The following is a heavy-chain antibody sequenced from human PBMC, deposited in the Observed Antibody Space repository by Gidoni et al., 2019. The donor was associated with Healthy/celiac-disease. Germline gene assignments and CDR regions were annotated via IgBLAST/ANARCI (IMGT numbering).Heavy chain of an antibody. Sequence: QVQLQESGPGLVKTSQTLSLTCTVSGGSTSSGSYYWSWIRQPAGKGLEWIGRIYTSGSTNYNPSLKSRVTISVDTSKNQFSLKLSSVTAADTAVYYCARDRDYYYGSGSYYRYYYYGMDVWGQGTTVTVSS. D-gene: IGHD3-10*01. CDR2: IYTSGST. CDR3: ARDRDYYYGSGSYYRYYYYGMDV. CDR1: GGSTSSGSYY. V-gene: IGHV4-61*02. J-gene: IGHJ6*02.